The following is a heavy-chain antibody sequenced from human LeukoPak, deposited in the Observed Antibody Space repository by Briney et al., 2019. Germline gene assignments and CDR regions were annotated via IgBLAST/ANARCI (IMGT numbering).Heavy chain of an antibody. D-gene: IGHD3-9*01. Sequence: ASLKVSCKASGYTFTSYGISWVRQAPGQGLEWMGWISAYNGNTNYAQKLQGRVTMTTDTSTSTAYMELRSLRSDDPAVYYCARTLSWYDILTGYGGYNWFDPWGQGTLVTVSS. CDR2: ISAYNGNT. J-gene: IGHJ5*02. V-gene: IGHV1-18*01. CDR1: GYTFTSYG. CDR3: ARTLSWYDILTGYGGYNWFDP.